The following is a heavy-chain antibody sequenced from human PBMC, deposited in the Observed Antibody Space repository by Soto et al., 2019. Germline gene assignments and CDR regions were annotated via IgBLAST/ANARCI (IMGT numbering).Heavy chain of an antibody. V-gene: IGHV5-10-1*03. CDR3: ARTTPLYYGGNLWNFDY. CDR1: GYSFTSYW. CDR2: IDPSDSYT. D-gene: IGHD4-17*01. Sequence: EVQLVQSGAEVKKPGESLRISCKGSGYSFTSYWISWLRQMPGKGLEWMGRIDPSDSYTNYSPSFQGHVTISADKSTSTAYLQWSSLKASDTAMYYCARTTPLYYGGNLWNFDYWGQGTLVTVSS. J-gene: IGHJ4*02.